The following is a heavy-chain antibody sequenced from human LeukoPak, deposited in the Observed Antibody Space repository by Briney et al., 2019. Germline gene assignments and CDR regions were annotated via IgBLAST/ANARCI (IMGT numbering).Heavy chain of an antibody. J-gene: IGHJ4*02. CDR2: INHSGST. Sequence: SETLSLTCAVYGGSFSGYYWSWIRQPPGKGLEWIGEINHSGSTNYNPSLKSRVTISLDNSQNQFSLKLTSVTAADTAVYYCARATGFADYWGQGTLVTVSS. CDR1: GGSFSGYY. D-gene: IGHD2-8*02. CDR3: ARATGFADY. V-gene: IGHV4-34*01.